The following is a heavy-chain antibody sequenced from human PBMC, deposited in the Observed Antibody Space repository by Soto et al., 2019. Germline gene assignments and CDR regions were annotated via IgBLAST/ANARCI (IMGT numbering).Heavy chain of an antibody. CDR3: ARGSPYCSSTSCYEGYGSGSYGFDY. Sequence: PSETLSLTCAVYGGSFSGYYWSWIRQPPGKGLEWIGEINHSGSTNYNPSLKSRVTISVDTSKNQFSLKLSSVTAADTAVYYCARGSPYCSSTSCYEGYGSGSYGFDYWGQGTLVTVSS. CDR2: INHSGST. CDR1: GGSFSGYY. J-gene: IGHJ4*02. V-gene: IGHV4-34*01. D-gene: IGHD2-2*01.